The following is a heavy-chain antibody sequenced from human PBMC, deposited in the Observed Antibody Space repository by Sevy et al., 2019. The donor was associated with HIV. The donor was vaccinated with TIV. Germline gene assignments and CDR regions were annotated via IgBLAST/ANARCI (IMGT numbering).Heavy chain of an antibody. D-gene: IGHD3-3*01. V-gene: IGHV1-8*01. CDR2: MNPNSGNT. CDR3: ARELKYDFWSGYPIYYYYGMDV. J-gene: IGHJ6*02. Sequence: ASVKVSCKASGYTFTSYDINWVRQATGQGLEWMGWMNPNSGNTGYAQKFQGRVTMTRNTSISTAYMELSSLRSEDTAEYYCARELKYDFWSGYPIYYYYGMDVWGQRTTVTVSS. CDR1: GYTFTSYD.